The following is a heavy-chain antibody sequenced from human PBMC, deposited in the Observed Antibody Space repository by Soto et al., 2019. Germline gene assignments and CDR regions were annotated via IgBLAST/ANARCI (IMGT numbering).Heavy chain of an antibody. CDR1: GYRITNYW. J-gene: IGHJ4*02. D-gene: IGHD3-9*01. Sequence: PGESLKVSWKGSGYRITNYWIGWVRQMPGKGLEWMGIIYPGDSDTRYSPSFQGQVTISADKSISTAYLQWSSLKASDTAMYYCARLRWGDWLFRIDYCGQGTLVSVSS. CDR2: IYPGDSDT. V-gene: IGHV5-51*01. CDR3: ARLRWGDWLFRIDY.